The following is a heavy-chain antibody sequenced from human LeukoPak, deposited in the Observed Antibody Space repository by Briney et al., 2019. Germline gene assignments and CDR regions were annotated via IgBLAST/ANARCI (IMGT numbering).Heavy chain of an antibody. Sequence: SETLSLTCTVSGASFNSDDQYWNWIRQPPGKGLEWIGSIYYSGSTYYNPSLKSRVTISVDTSKNQFSLKLSSVTAADTAVYYCANSKSSSYIYMDVWGKGTTVTVSS. J-gene: IGHJ6*03. V-gene: IGHV4-39*07. D-gene: IGHD6-6*01. CDR2: IYYSGST. CDR3: ANSKSSSYIYMDV. CDR1: GASFNSDDQY.